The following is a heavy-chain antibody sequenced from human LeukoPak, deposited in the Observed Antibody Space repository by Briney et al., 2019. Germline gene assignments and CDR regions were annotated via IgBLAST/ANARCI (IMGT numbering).Heavy chain of an antibody. V-gene: IGHV4-30-2*01. J-gene: IGHJ3*02. CDR2: IYHSGST. Sequence: PSETLSLTCAVSGGSISSGGYSWSWIRQPPGKGLEWIGYIYHSGSTHYNPSLKSRVTISVDRSKNQFSLKLSSVTAADTAVYYCARGAGEPSDAFDIWGQGTMVTVSS. CDR1: GGSISSGGYS. D-gene: IGHD7-27*01. CDR3: ARGAGEPSDAFDI.